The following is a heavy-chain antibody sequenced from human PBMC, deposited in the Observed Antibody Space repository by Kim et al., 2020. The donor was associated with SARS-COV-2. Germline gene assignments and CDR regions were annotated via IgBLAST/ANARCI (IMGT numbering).Heavy chain of an antibody. J-gene: IGHJ6*02. CDR3: AKAVGEYYYYYGMDV. V-gene: IGHV3-23*01. D-gene: IGHD3-10*01. Sequence: DSVEDRYTIYRDISKNTLYLQMSSLRAEDTAVYYCAKAVGEYYYYYGMDVWGQGTTVTVSS.